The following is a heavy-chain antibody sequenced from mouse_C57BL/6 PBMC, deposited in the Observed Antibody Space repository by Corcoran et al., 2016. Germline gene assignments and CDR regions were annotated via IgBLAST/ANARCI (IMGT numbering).Heavy chain of an antibody. CDR2: IYPRSGNT. CDR3: AYDYDEDAMDY. V-gene: IGHV1-81*01. Sequence: QVQLQQSGAELARPGASVKLSCKASGYTFTSYGISWVKQRTGQGLEWSGEIYPRSGNTYYNEKFKGKATLTADKSSSTAYMELRSLTSEDSAVYFCAYDYDEDAMDYWGQGTSVTVSS. J-gene: IGHJ4*01. D-gene: IGHD2-4*01. CDR1: GYTFTSYG.